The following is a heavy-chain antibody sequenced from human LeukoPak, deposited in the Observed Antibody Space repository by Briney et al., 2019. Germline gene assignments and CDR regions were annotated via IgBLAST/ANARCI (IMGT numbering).Heavy chain of an antibody. D-gene: IGHD3-3*01. V-gene: IGHV3-23*01. J-gene: IGHJ4*02. Sequence: GGSLRLSCAASGFTFSSYAMSWVRQAPGKGLEWVSAISGGGSSTYYADPVKGQFTISRDNSKNTLFLQMNSLRAEDTAVYYCAKDSLGYYRPFDYWGQGTLVTVSS. CDR1: GFTFSSYA. CDR3: AKDSLGYYRPFDY. CDR2: ISGGGSST.